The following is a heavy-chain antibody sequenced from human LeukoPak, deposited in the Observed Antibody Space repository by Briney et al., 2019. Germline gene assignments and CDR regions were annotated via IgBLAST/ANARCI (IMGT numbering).Heavy chain of an antibody. J-gene: IGHJ4*02. D-gene: IGHD5-24*01. CDR3: ARDRYGDGFGHLDY. CDR2: ITPSGGT. V-gene: IGHV1-2*02. Sequence: ASVKVSCKASGYTFTSYAIHWVRQAPGQGLEWMGWITPSGGTNYPQKFQGRVAITWDTSTTTAYMDLSRLSSDYTAVYYCARDRYGDGFGHLDYWGQRALVTVSS. CDR1: GYTFTSYA.